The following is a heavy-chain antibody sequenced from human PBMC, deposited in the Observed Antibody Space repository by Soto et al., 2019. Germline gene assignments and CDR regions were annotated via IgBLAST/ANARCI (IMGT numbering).Heavy chain of an antibody. V-gene: IGHV3-30*03. CDR2: ISYDGSNK. J-gene: IGHJ4*01. Sequence: QVQLVESGGGVVQPGRSLRLSCAASGFPFTTCGMHWVREGPGKGLEWVAVISYDGSNKYYADSVKGRFTISRDNSKNMLYLQMNSLRPEDTALYYCVGGQYYFDYRGHGTLVTVSS. D-gene: IGHD3-10*01. CDR3: VGGQYYFDY. CDR1: GFPFTTCG.